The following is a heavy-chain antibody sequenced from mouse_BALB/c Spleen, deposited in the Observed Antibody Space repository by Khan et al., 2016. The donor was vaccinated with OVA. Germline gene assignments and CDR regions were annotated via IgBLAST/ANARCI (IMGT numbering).Heavy chain of an antibody. V-gene: IGHV5-6*01. Sequence: EVELVESGGDLVKPGGSLKLSCAASGFTFSSYGMSWVRQTPDKRLEWVATISSDGSYTYYPDSVKGRFTISRDNVKNTLYLQMSSLKSEDTATYYGGSRLTGSMDYWGQGTLVTVSA. CDR1: GFTFSSYG. J-gene: IGHJ3*01. CDR2: ISSDGSYT. CDR3: GSRLTGSMDY. D-gene: IGHD4-1*01.